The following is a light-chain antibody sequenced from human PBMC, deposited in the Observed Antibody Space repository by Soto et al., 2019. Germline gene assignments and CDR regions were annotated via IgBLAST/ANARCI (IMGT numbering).Light chain of an antibody. Sequence: DIQMTQSPSSVSASIGDRVIITCRASQDIGTWLAWYQQKPGQVPNLLMYPASSLHSGVPSRFSPSGSGNEFTLNIRSLQPEDLAKYYCHQANSFPPWTLGQATNVDIK. CDR1: QDIGTW. CDR2: PAS. J-gene: IGKJ1*01. CDR3: HQANSFPPWT. V-gene: IGKV1-12*01.